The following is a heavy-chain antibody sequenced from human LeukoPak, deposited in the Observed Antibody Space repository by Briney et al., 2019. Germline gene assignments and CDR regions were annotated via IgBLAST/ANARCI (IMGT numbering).Heavy chain of an antibody. J-gene: IGHJ4*02. CDR3: ARDYYESSGYFGY. Sequence: ASVKASCKASGYTFTGYYMHWVREAPGQGLEWMGWINPNSGGTNYAQKFQGRVTMTRDTSISTAYMELSRLRSDDTAVYYCARDYYESSGYFGYWGQGTLVTVA. CDR2: INPNSGGT. CDR1: GYTFTGYY. D-gene: IGHD3-22*01. V-gene: IGHV1-2*02.